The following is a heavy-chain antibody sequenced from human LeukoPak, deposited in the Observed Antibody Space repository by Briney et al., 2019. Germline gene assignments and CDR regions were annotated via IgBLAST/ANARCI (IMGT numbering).Heavy chain of an antibody. CDR2: IFPRDSDI. Sequence: GETLKISCKGSGYTFTSYWIAWVRQMPGKGLEWMGIIFPRDSDIRYSPSFQGQVTISADKSVSTAYMQWSGLKASDTAMYYCARRTFCGNSPFDSWGQGTLVTVSS. CDR3: ARRTFCGNSPFDS. D-gene: IGHD4-23*01. CDR1: GYTFTSYW. J-gene: IGHJ4*02. V-gene: IGHV5-51*01.